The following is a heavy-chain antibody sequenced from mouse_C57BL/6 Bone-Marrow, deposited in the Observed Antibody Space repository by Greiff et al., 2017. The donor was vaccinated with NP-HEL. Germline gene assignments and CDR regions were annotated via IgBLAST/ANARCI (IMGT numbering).Heavy chain of an antibody. Sequence: QVQLQQSGPELVKPGASVKISCKASGYAFSSSWMNWVKQRPGTGLEWIGRIYPGDGDTNYNGKFKGKATLTADKSSSTAYMQLSSLTSEDSAVYFCARSAYGSRFDYWGQGTTLTVSS. CDR2: IYPGDGDT. CDR1: GYAFSSSW. J-gene: IGHJ2*01. D-gene: IGHD6-5*01. CDR3: ARSAYGSRFDY. V-gene: IGHV1-82*01.